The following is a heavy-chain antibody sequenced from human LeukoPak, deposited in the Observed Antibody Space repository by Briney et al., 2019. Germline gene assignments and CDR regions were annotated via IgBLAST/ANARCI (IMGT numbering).Heavy chain of an antibody. CDR2: IYNSGST. D-gene: IGHD3-22*01. Sequence: PSETLSLTCTVSGGSISSYYWSWIRQPPGKGLEWPGYIYNSGSTNYNPSHKSRVTISVDTSTNQFSLKLSSVTAADTAVYYCARVEYYDSSGYYYNWYFDLWGRGTLVTVSS. CDR3: ARVEYYDSSGYYYNWYFDL. CDR1: GGSISSYY. V-gene: IGHV4-59*01. J-gene: IGHJ2*01.